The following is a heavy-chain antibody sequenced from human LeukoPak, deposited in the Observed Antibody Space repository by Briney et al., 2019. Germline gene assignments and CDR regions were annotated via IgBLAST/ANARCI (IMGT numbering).Heavy chain of an antibody. V-gene: IGHV3-48*04. J-gene: IGHJ4*02. CDR3: ATYSSSWFNYYFDY. CDR2: ISSSSTI. D-gene: IGHD6-13*01. Sequence: GGSLRLSCAASGFTFSTYSMNWVRQAPGKGLEWLSYISSSSTIYYADSVKGRFTISRDNAKNSLYLQMNSLRAEDTAVCYCATYSSSWFNYYFDYWGQGILVTVSS. CDR1: GFTFSTYS.